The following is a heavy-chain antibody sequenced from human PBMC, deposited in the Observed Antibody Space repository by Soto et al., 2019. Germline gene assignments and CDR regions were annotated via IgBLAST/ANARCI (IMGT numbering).Heavy chain of an antibody. CDR2: IYYSGST. CDR1: GGSISSSNYY. D-gene: IGHD5-12*01. V-gene: IGHV4-39*06. CDR3: ARWLRPYYFDY. J-gene: IGHJ4*02. Sequence: SETLSLTCTVSGGSISSSNYYWGWIRPPPGKGLEWIGCIYYSGSTNYNPSLKSRVTISVDTSKNQFALKLSSVTAADTAVYYCARWLRPYYFDYWGQGTLVTVSS.